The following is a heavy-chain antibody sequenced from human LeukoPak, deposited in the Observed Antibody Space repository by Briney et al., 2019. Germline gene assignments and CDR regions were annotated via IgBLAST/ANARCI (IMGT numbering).Heavy chain of an antibody. CDR2: ISSSSSYI. J-gene: IGHJ6*02. CDR1: GFTFSSYS. D-gene: IGHD6-13*01. V-gene: IGHV3-21*04. CDR3: ARGDSSSWYGYYYYYYGMDV. Sequence: GGSLRLSCAASGFTFSSYSMNWVRQAPGKGLEWVSSISSSSSYIYYADSVKGRFTISRDNAKNSLYLQMNSLRAEDTAVYYCARGDSSSWYGYYYYYYGMDVWGQGTTVTVSS.